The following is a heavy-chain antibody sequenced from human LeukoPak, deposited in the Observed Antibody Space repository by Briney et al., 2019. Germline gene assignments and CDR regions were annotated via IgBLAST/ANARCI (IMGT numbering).Heavy chain of an antibody. V-gene: IGHV3-21*01. CDR3: ASMTTVTKYFQH. CDR2: ISSSSSYI. D-gene: IGHD4-17*01. CDR1: GFTFSSYS. J-gene: IGHJ1*01. Sequence: GGSLRLSCAASGFTFSSYSMNWVRQAPGKGLEWVSSISSSSSYIYYADSVKGRFTISRDNAKNSLYLQMNSLRAEDTAVYYCASMTTVTKYFQHWGQGTLVTVSS.